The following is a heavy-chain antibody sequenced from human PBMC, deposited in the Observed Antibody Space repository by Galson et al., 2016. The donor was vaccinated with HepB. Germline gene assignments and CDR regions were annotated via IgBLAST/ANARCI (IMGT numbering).Heavy chain of an antibody. CDR3: AGLSGSYYFGMDV. CDR1: GFTVSSNY. CDR2: IYSGGTT. Sequence: SLRLSRAASGFTVSSNYMNWVRQAPGKGLEWVSVIYSGGTTYYAGSVKGRFTISRDNSKNTLYLQMNSLRAEDTAVYYCAGLSGSYYFGMDVWGQGTTVTVSS. D-gene: IGHD1-26*01. V-gene: IGHV3-53*01. J-gene: IGHJ6*02.